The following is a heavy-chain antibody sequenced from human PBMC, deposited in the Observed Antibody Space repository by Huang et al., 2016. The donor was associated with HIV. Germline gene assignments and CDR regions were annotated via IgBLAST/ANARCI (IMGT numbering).Heavy chain of an antibody. D-gene: IGHD3-10*01. CDR3: ARGMVRGVTLNWFDP. CDR1: GFTVSSNY. Sequence: EVQLVETGGGLIQPGGSLRLSCAASGFTVSSNYMSWVRQAPGKGLELGSVIYSGGSTYYADSVKGRFTISRDNSKNTLYLQMNSLRAEDTAVYYCARGMVRGVTLNWFDPWGQGTLVTVSS. CDR2: IYSGGST. V-gene: IGHV3-53*02. J-gene: IGHJ5*02.